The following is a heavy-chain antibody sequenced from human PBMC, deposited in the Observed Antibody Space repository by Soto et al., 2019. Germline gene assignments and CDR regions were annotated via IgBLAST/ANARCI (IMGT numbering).Heavy chain of an antibody. CDR2: ISSNGGST. Sequence: GGSLRLSCSASGFTFSSYAMHWVRQAPGKGLEYVSAISSNGGSTYYADSVKGRFTISRDNSKNTLYLQMSSLRAEDTAVYYCVKPGSGSSGWTSSGSYYEWGQGTLVTVSS. CDR1: GFTFSSYA. CDR3: VKPGSGSSGWTSSGSYYE. J-gene: IGHJ4*02. D-gene: IGHD1-26*01. V-gene: IGHV3-64D*08.